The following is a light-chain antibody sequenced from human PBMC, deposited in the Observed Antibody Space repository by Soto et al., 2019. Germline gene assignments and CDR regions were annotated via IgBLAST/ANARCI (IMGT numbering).Light chain of an antibody. J-gene: IGKJ5*01. Sequence: VLTQSPGTLSLSPGERATLSCRASQSVTIRLAWYQQRPGQSPRLLISGASSRASGVPYRFSGRGSATDFTLTISRLEPEDFAMYYCQQYGSSPITFGQGTDWRL. CDR3: QQYGSSPIT. CDR2: GAS. V-gene: IGKV3-20*01. CDR1: QSVTIR.